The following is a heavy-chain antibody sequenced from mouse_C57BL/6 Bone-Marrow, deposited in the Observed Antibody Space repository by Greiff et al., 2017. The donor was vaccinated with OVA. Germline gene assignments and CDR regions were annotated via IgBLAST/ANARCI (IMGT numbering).Heavy chain of an antibody. CDR1: GYTFTSYG. CDR2: IYPRSGNT. V-gene: IGHV1-81*01. J-gene: IGHJ2*01. Sequence: VQLQQSGAELARPGASVKLSCKASGYTFTSYGISWVKQRTGQGLEWIGVIYPRSGNTYYNEKFKGKATLTADKSSSTAYMELRSLTSEDSAVYICASPIYDGYLDYWGQGTTLTVSS. D-gene: IGHD2-3*01. CDR3: ASPIYDGYLDY.